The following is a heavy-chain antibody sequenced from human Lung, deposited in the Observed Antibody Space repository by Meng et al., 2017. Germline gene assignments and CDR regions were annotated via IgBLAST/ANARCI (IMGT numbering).Heavy chain of an antibody. CDR2: INHSGST. D-gene: IGHD4-11*01. J-gene: IGHJ4*02. V-gene: IGHV4-34*01. Sequence: QGQPQQGGAGLLKPAENLSLTCVVSGGSFSDYYWSWIRQPPGKGLEWIGEINHSGSTNYNPSLESRANISVDTSQNNLSLKLSSVTAADSAVYYCARGPTTMAHDFDYWGQGTLVTVSS. CDR3: ARGPTTMAHDFDY. CDR1: GGSFSDYY.